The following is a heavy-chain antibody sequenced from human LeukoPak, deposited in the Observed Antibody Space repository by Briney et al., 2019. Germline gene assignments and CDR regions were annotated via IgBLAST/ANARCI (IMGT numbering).Heavy chain of an antibody. CDR3: ASDYGEGAY. D-gene: IGHD4-17*01. CDR1: GYTFTSYG. CDR2: ISAYNGNT. V-gene: IGHV1-18*01. J-gene: IGHJ4*02. Sequence: ASVKVSCKASGYTFTSYGISWVRQAPGQGLEWMGWISAYNGNTNYAQKLQGRVAITADESTSTAYMELSSLRSEDTAVYYCASDYGEGAYWGQGTLVTVSS.